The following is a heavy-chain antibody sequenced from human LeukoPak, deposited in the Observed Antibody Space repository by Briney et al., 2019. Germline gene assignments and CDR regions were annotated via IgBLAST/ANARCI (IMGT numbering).Heavy chain of an antibody. V-gene: IGHV4-59*01. CDR3: ARWGSIAVARFDY. CDR1: GGSISNYY. D-gene: IGHD6-6*01. Sequence: SETLSLTCTVPGGSISNYYWSWIRQPPGKGLEWIGYIYYTGSTNYNPSLTSRVNISVDTSKNQFSLNLTSVTAADTAVYYCARWGSIAVARFDYWGQGTLVTVSS. J-gene: IGHJ4*02. CDR2: IYYTGST.